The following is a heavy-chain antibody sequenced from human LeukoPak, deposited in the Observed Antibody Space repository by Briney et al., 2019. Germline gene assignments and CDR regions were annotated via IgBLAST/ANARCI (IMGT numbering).Heavy chain of an antibody. J-gene: IGHJ3*02. CDR1: GFTFTSSA. D-gene: IGHD4-17*01. V-gene: IGHV1-58*01. Sequence: EASVKVSCKASGFTFTSSAVQWVRQARGQRLEWIGWIVVGRGNTNYAQKFQERVTITRDMSTSTACMELSSLRSEDTAVYYCAAATTVTTVDAFDIWGQGTMVTVSS. CDR2: IVVGRGNT. CDR3: AAATTVTTVDAFDI.